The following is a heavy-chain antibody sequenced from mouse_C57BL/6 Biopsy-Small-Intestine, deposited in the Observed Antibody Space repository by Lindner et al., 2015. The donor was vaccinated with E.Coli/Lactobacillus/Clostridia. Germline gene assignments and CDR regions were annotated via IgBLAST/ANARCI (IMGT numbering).Heavy chain of an antibody. V-gene: IGHV1-31*01. Sequence: VQLQESGPELVKPGASVKISCKASGYTFTDYNMNWVKQSHGNILDWIGYIYPYNVLSSYNQKFKGKATLTVDKSSSTAYMELRSLTSEDSAVYYCASLTGTKGYFDYWGQGTTLTVSS. CDR3: ASLTGTKGYFDY. CDR1: GYTFTDYN. J-gene: IGHJ2*01. D-gene: IGHD4-1*01. CDR2: IYPYNVLS.